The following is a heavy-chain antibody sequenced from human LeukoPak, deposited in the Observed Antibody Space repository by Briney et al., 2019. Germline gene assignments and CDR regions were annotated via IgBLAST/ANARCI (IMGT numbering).Heavy chain of an antibody. CDR1: GYSFTSYW. Sequence: GKSLQSSCKGSGYSFTSYWIGWVRQKPGRGLEWLGVIFPADSNTAYNSSFRGQVTISVDKSIDTAYLQWGSLKASDSAIYYCARHRATGTWSDFDYWGQGTVVTVSS. CDR3: ARHRATGTWSDFDY. CDR2: IFPADSNT. J-gene: IGHJ4*02. D-gene: IGHD1-14*01. V-gene: IGHV5-51*01.